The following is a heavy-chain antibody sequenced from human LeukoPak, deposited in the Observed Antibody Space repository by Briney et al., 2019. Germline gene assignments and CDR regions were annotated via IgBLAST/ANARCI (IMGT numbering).Heavy chain of an antibody. CDR1: GFTCSSYW. V-gene: IGHV3-74*01. D-gene: IGHD3-22*01. CDR2: INSDGSST. CDR3: ARDRGDSSGYYPDY. J-gene: IGHJ4*02. Sequence: GGSLRPSCAASGFTCSSYWMHWVRQAPGKGLVWVSRINSDGSSTSYADSVKGRFTISRDNAKNTLYLQMNSLRAEDTAVYYCARDRGDSSGYYPDYWGQGTLVTVSS.